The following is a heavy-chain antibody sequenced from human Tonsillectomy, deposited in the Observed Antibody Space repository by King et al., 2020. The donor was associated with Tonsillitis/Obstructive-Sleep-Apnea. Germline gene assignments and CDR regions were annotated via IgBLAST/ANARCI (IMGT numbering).Heavy chain of an antibody. V-gene: IGHV3-23*04. D-gene: IGHD2-8*01. CDR2: ISGSGGST. Sequence: VQLVESGGGLVQPGGSLRLSCTASAFTFSSYAMNWVRQAPGKGLEWVSGISGSGGSTYYADSVKGRFTISRDKSQNTLYLQMNSLRAEDTAVYYCSKPVLEYFDHYMDVWGKGTTVTVSS. J-gene: IGHJ6*03. CDR3: SKPVLEYFDHYMDV. CDR1: AFTFSSYA.